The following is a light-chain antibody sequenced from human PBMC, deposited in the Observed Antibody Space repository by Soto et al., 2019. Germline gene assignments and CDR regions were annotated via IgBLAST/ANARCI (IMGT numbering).Light chain of an antibody. CDR1: SSNIGSNY. J-gene: IGLJ3*02. V-gene: IGLV1-47*02. CDR3: EAWDHSLSGPV. CDR2: TNN. Sequence: QSVLTQPPSASGTPGQRVTISCSGSSSNIGSNYVYWYQQFPGTAPKVLLYTNNQRPSGVPDRFSGSKSGTSASLAISGLRSEDVADYYCEAWDHSLSGPVFGGGTQLTVL.